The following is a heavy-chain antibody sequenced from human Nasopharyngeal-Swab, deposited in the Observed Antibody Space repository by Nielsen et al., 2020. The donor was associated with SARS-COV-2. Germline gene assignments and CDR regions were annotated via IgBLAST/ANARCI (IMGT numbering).Heavy chain of an antibody. V-gene: IGHV4-31*03. D-gene: IGHD2-2*01. CDR3: ARIYCSTTSCSNFDY. CDR2: SHYSGST. Sequence: SETLSLTCSVSGASIGSVGYYWSWFRQHPGKGLEWIGSSHYSGSTYYNPSLKSRVTISVDTSKNQFSLELSSVTAADTAVYYCARIYCSTTSCSNFDYWGQGTLVTVSS. J-gene: IGHJ4*02. CDR1: GASIGSVGYY.